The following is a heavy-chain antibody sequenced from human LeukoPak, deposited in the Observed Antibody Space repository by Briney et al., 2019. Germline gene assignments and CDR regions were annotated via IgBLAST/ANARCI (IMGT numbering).Heavy chain of an antibody. J-gene: IGHJ6*03. CDR2: IHHSGST. CDR1: GDSISSRNW. V-gene: IGHV4-4*02. Sequence: SGTLSLTCAVSGDSISSRNWWSWVRQPPGKGLEWIGEIHHSGSTSYNPSLKSRVTMSVDKSKNQFSLNLSSVTAADTAVYYCARIRGFGADYYYYYMDVWGKGTTVTVSS. CDR3: ARIRGFGADYYYYYMDV. D-gene: IGHD3-10*01.